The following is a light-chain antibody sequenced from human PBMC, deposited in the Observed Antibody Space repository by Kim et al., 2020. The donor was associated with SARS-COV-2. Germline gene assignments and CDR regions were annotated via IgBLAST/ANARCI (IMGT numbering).Light chain of an antibody. CDR2: VGTGGIVG. CDR3: GADHGSGSNFVVV. J-gene: IGLJ2*01. Sequence: QLVLTQPHSASASLGASVTLTCTLSSGYSNYKVDWYQQRPGKGPRFVMRVGTGGIVGSKGDGIPDRFSVLGSGLNRYLTIKNIQEEDESDYHCGADHGSGSNFVVVFGGGTQLTV. V-gene: IGLV9-49*01. CDR1: SGYSNYK.